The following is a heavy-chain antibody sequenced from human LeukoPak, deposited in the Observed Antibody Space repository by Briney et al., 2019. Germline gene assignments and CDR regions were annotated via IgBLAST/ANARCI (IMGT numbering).Heavy chain of an antibody. J-gene: IGHJ1*01. D-gene: IGHD3-22*01. Sequence: PGGSLRLSCAASGFTFDDYSMGWVRQAPGKGLEWVSGIGWDGGSIAYADSVEGRFTISRDNAKNSLYLQMNSLRAEDTAVYYCARDSLDSSGYYSQYFQHWGQSTLVTVSS. CDR1: GFTFDDYS. CDR3: ARDSLDSSGYYSQYFQH. CDR2: IGWDGGSI. V-gene: IGHV3-20*04.